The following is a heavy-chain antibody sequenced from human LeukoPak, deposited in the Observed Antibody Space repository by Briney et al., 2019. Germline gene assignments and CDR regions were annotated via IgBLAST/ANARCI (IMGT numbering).Heavy chain of an antibody. V-gene: IGHV1-69*13. D-gene: IGHD3-10*01. J-gene: IGHJ5*02. Sequence: SVKVSCKASGGTFSSYAISWVRQAPGQGLEWMGGIIPIFGTANYAQKFQGRVTITADESTSTAYMELSGLRSEDTAVYYCASSRVVTMVRGVFPPYNWFDPWGQGTLVTVSS. CDR1: GGTFSSYA. CDR3: ASSRVVTMVRGVFPPYNWFDP. CDR2: IIPIFGTA.